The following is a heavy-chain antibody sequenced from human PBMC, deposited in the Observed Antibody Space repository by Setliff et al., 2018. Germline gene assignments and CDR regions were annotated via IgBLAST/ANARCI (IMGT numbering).Heavy chain of an antibody. Sequence: SETLSLTCTVSGGSISHHYWSWIRQPPGKGLEWVGYMYNSGNTNYNPSLRRRVAISVDKSKNQFSLKPSSVTAADTAVYFCAKAGGSGFGMDYLDSWGQGTLVTAPQ. CDR1: GGSISHHY. CDR2: MYNSGNT. D-gene: IGHD3-3*01. J-gene: IGHJ4*02. V-gene: IGHV4-59*11. CDR3: AKAGGSGFGMDYLDS.